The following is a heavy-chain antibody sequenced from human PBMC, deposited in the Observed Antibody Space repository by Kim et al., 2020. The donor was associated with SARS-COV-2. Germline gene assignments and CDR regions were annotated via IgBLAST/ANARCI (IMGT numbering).Heavy chain of an antibody. Sequence: GESLKISCRASGYTFTSHWIGWVRQVPGKGLEWMGIIYPPDSDTRYRPPFQGQVTISVDKAINTAYFQWNSLQASDIAIYYFSRRGKASSYYTFDLWVQG. CDR3: SRRGKASSYYTFDL. D-gene: IGHD3-10*01. CDR1: GYTFTSHW. V-gene: IGHV5-51*01. J-gene: IGHJ3*01. CDR2: IYPPDSDT.